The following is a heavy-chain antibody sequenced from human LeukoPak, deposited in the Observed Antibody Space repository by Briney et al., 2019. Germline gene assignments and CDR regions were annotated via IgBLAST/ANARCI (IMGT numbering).Heavy chain of an antibody. V-gene: IGHV3-53*01. CDR2: IYSGGST. CDR1: GFTVSSNY. D-gene: IGHD3-22*01. Sequence: HSGGSLRLSCAASGFTVSSNYMSWVRQAPGKGLEWVSVIYSGGSTYYADSVKGRFTISRDNSKNTLYLQMNSLRAEDTAVYYCSRGYYGDDWGQGTLVTVSP. J-gene: IGHJ4*02. CDR3: SRGYYGDD.